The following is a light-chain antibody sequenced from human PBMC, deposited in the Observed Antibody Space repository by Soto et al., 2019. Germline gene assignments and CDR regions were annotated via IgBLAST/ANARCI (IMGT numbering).Light chain of an antibody. Sequence: QSALTQPASVSGSPGQSITISCTGTSSDVGGYNYVSWYQHHPGKAPEVMIYGVSNRPSGVSNRFSSSKSGNTASLTISGLQTEDEADYFCTSYTSSDTVIFGGGTQLTVL. J-gene: IGLJ2*01. V-gene: IGLV2-14*01. CDR1: SSDVGGYNY. CDR3: TSYTSSDTVI. CDR2: GVS.